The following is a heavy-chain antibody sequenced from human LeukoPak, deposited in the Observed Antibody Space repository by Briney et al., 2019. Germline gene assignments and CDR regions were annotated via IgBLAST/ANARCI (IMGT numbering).Heavy chain of an antibody. Sequence: GSLRLSCAASGFTFTNYWMSWVRQAPGKGLEWVANINQDGSEKYYVDSMKGRFTISRDNAKNSLYLQMNSLRAEDTALYYCARGGPTGALDYWGQGTLVTVSS. CDR1: GFTFTNYW. D-gene: IGHD7-27*01. V-gene: IGHV3-7*01. CDR3: ARGGPTGALDY. CDR2: INQDGSEK. J-gene: IGHJ4*02.